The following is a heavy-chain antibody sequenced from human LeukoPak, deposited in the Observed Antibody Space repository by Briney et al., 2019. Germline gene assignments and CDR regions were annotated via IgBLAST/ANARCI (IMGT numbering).Heavy chain of an antibody. Sequence: SVKVSCKASGGTFSSYAISWVRQAPGQGLEWMGGIIPIFGTANYAQKFQGRVTITADKSTSTAYMELSSLRSEDTAVYYCARGSGSYGYYYYMDVWGKGTTVTVSS. J-gene: IGHJ6*03. V-gene: IGHV1-69*06. CDR2: IIPIFGTA. D-gene: IGHD3-10*01. CDR1: GGTFSSYA. CDR3: ARGSGSYGYYYYMDV.